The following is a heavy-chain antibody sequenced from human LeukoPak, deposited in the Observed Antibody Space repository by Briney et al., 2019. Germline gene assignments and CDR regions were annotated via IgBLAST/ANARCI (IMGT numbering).Heavy chain of an antibody. Sequence: SETLTLTCTVSGGSLRNYYWSWIRQFPGKGLDLIGIISYTGGTNYNPSFQSRVTISIDKSISHSSLRLSTVTAADTAVYYCARNFGSSSYGSVSLHPWSQGTLVTVP. CDR2: ISYTGGT. V-gene: IGHV4-59*01. CDR3: ARNFGSSSYGSVSLHP. CDR1: GGSLRNYY. J-gene: IGHJ4*02. D-gene: IGHD3-10*01.